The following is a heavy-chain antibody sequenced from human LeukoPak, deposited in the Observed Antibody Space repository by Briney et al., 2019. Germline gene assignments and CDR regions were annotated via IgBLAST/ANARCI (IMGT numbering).Heavy chain of an antibody. Sequence: GGSLRLSCAASGFTFSSYEMNWVRQAPGKGLEWGSYISSSGTLIHYAESVKGRFTISRDNANNSLFLQMKSLRAEDTAVYYCAREKTACGGDCYDSWGQGTLVTVPS. CDR2: ISSSGTLI. V-gene: IGHV3-48*03. D-gene: IGHD2-21*01. CDR1: GFTFSSYE. CDR3: AREKTACGGDCYDS. J-gene: IGHJ4*02.